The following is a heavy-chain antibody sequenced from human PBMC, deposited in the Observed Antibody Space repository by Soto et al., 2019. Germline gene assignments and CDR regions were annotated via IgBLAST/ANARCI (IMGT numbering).Heavy chain of an antibody. CDR1: GYTFTNYG. V-gene: IGHV1-18*01. J-gene: IGHJ4*02. CDR3: AGDAAAGLNDC. CDR2: INAYNGNT. D-gene: IGHD6-13*01. Sequence: QVQLVQSGAEVKKPGASVKVSCKASGYTFTNYGISWVRQAPGQGLEWMGWINAYNGNTKSAQKLQGRGTLTTDTPTTTAYMELRSLRSDDTAVYYCAGDAAAGLNDCWGQGTLVTVSS.